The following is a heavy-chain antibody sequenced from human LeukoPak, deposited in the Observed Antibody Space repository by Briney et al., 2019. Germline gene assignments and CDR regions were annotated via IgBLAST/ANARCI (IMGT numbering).Heavy chain of an antibody. V-gene: IGHV1-46*01. Sequence: ASVKVSCKASGYTFTHYSMHWVRLAPGQGLEWMGIINTSDGRTYYAQQFQGRVTMTRDMSTSTVYMELSSLRSEDTAMYYCARESSGGIIAAVGTEPYFQNWGQGTLVTVSS. J-gene: IGHJ1*01. D-gene: IGHD6-13*01. CDR2: INTSDGRT. CDR1: GYTFTHYS. CDR3: ARESSGGIIAAVGTEPYFQN.